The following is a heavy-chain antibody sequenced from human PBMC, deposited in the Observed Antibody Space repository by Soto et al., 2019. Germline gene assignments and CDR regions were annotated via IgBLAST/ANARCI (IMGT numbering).Heavy chain of an antibody. CDR3: AREGGPIRYFDWLLSKYYFDY. Sequence: ASVKVSCKASGYTFXSYYMHWVRQAPGQGLEWMGIINPSVGSTSYAQKFQGRVTMTRDTSTSTVYMELSSLRSEDTAVYYCAREGGPIRYFDWLLSKYYFDYWGQGTLVTVSS. CDR2: INPSVGST. D-gene: IGHD3-9*01. J-gene: IGHJ4*02. CDR1: GYTFXSYY. V-gene: IGHV1-46*01.